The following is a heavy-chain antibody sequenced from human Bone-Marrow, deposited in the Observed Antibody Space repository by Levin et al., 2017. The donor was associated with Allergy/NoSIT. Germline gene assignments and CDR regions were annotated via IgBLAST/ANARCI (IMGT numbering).Heavy chain of an antibody. CDR2: IYYSGST. CDR3: ARRRDSSGWRQFDY. D-gene: IGHD6-19*01. V-gene: IGHV4-39*01. J-gene: IGHJ4*02. CDR1: GGSISSSSYY. Sequence: SETLSLTCTVSGGSISSSSYYWGWIRQPPGKGLEWIGSIYYSGSTYYNPSLKSRVTISVDTSKNQFSLKLSSVTAADTAVYYCARRRDSSGWRQFDYWGQGTLVTVSS.